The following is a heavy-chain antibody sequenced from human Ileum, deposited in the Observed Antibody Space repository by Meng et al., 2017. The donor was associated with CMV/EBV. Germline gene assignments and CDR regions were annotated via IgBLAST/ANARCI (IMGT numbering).Heavy chain of an antibody. CDR2: VNHRGDT. CDR1: GGSFTCYY. CDR3: ARGLDNYYDMT. Sequence: SLTCALHGGSFTCYYCAWIRQPPGKELEWIGEVNHRGDTDYNPSLNGRVTILVDTSKKQSSLKLNSVTAADTAVYYCARGLDNYYDMTWGQGILVTVSS. D-gene: IGHD3-22*01. J-gene: IGHJ5*02. V-gene: IGHV4-34*01.